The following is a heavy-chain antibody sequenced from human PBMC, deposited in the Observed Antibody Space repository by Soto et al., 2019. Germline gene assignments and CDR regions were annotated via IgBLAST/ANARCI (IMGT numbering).Heavy chain of an antibody. J-gene: IGHJ3*01. CDR3: ARGSLGGYYGAFDV. V-gene: IGHV4-4*02. CDR1: GGSISSSNW. D-gene: IGHD3-10*01. CDR2: IYHSGST. Sequence: ETLSLTCAVSGGSISSSNWWSWVRQPPGKGLEWIGEIYHSGSTNYNPSLKSRVTISVDKSKNQFSLKLSSVTAADTAVYYCARGSLGGYYGAFDVWGQGTEVTVSS.